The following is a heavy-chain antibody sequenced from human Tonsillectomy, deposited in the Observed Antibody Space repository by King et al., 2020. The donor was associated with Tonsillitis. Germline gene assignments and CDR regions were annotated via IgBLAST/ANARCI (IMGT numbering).Heavy chain of an antibody. D-gene: IGHD6-6*01. Sequence: VQLVESGGGLVQPGGSLGLSCSASGFTFSSYAMHWVRQAPGKGLEYVSAISSNGGSTYYADSVKGRFTISRDNSKNTLYLQMSSLRAEDTAVYYCVKDSSSSTYYFDYWGQGTLVTVSS. CDR2: ISSNGGST. V-gene: IGHV3-64D*06. CDR1: GFTFSSYA. CDR3: VKDSSSSTYYFDY. J-gene: IGHJ4*02.